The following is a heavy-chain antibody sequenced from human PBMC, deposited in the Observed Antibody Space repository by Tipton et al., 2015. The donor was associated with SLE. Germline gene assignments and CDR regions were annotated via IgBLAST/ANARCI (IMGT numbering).Heavy chain of an antibody. Sequence: QVQLVQSGAEVKKPGASVTVSCKASGYTFTGYYMHWVRQAPGQGLEWMGWINPNSGGTNYAQKFQGRVTMTRDTSISTAYMELSRQRADDTAGDYGARAGEVVVPADRGTNDYGGQGTRGGVST. D-gene: IGHD2-2*01. J-gene: IGHJ4*02. CDR1: GYTFTGYY. V-gene: IGHV1-2*02. CDR3: ARAGEVVVPADRGTNDY. CDR2: INPNSGGT.